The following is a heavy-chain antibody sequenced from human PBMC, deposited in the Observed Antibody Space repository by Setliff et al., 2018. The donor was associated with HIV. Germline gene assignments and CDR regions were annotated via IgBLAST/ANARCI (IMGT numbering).Heavy chain of an antibody. D-gene: IGHD3-9*01. CDR3: ARDGYFDWLLVDY. J-gene: IGHJ4*02. Sequence: ASVKVSCKASGYTFVSYGISWVRQAPGQGLEWMGWISANNGKTKYAQKFQGRVTMTTDTSTFTAYMDLRSLKSDDTAGYYCARDGYFDWLLVDYWGQGTLVTVSS. CDR2: ISANNGKT. V-gene: IGHV1-18*01. CDR1: GYTFVSYG.